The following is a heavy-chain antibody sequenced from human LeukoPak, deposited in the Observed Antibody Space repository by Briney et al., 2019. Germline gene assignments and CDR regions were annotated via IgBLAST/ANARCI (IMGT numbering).Heavy chain of an antibody. CDR3: ARRLRQNLFDP. CDR2: IYYSGSS. J-gene: IGHJ5*02. D-gene: IGHD4-17*01. CDR1: GVSISSDY. Sequence: PSETLSLTCTVSGVSISSDYWSWIRLPPGKGLEWIGYIYYSGSSNYNPSLKSRVTMSVDTSKNQFSLKLPSVTAAATAVYYCARRLRQNLFDPWGQGTLVTVSS. V-gene: IGHV4-59*08.